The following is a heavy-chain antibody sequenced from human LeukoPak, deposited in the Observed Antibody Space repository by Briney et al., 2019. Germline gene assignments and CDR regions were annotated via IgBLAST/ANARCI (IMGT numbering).Heavy chain of an antibody. CDR2: MNPNSGNT. Sequence: ASVKVSCKASGYTFTSYGISWVRQAPGQGLEWMGWMNPNSGNTGYAQKFQGRVTMTRNTSISTAYMELSSLRSEDTAVYYCARAHPRQQRNWFDPWGQGTLVTVSS. CDR3: ARAHPRQQRNWFDP. D-gene: IGHD6-13*01. V-gene: IGHV1-8*02. CDR1: GYTFTSYG. J-gene: IGHJ5*02.